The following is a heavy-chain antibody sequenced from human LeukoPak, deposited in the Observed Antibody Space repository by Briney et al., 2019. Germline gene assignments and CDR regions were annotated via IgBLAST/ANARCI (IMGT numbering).Heavy chain of an antibody. D-gene: IGHD1-26*01. CDR2: INPNGGGT. V-gene: IGHV1-2*02. CDR3: ARDKGSRWEDY. CDR1: GYIFSDYY. J-gene: IGHJ4*02. Sequence: ASVKVSCKASGYIFSDYYMHWVRQAPGQGLEWMGWINPNGGGTNYAQKFQGRVTMTRDRSISTVHMDLSRLTYDDTAVYYCARDKGSRWEDYWGQGTLVTVSS.